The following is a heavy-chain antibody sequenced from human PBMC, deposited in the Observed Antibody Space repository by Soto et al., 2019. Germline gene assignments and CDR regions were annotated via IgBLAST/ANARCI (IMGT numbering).Heavy chain of an antibody. V-gene: IGHV1-3*01. D-gene: IGHD6-19*01. J-gene: IGHJ4*02. CDR3: ARWSVAGTGTFDY. CDR1: GYTFTSYA. Sequence: ASVKVSCKASGYTFTSYAMHWVRQAPGQRLEWMGWINAGNGNAKYSQKFQGRVTITRDTSASTAYMELSSLRSEDTAVYYCARWSVAGTGTFDYWGQGTLVTVSS. CDR2: INAGNGNA.